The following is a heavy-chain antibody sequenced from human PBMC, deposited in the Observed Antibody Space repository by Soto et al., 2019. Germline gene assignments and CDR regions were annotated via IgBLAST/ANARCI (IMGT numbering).Heavy chain of an antibody. CDR3: TSGYYYDSSGYPALFFDY. CDR2: IIPIFGTA. Sequence: GPSVKVSCKASGGTFSSYAISWVRQAPGQGLEWMGGIIPIFGTANYAQKFQGRVTITADESTSTAYMELSSLRPEDTAVYYCTSGYYYDSSGYPALFFDYWGQGTLVNVSS. J-gene: IGHJ4*02. CDR1: GGTFSSYA. D-gene: IGHD3-22*01. V-gene: IGHV1-69*13.